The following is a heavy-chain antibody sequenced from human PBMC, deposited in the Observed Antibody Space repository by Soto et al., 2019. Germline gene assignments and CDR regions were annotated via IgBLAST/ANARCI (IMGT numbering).Heavy chain of an antibody. CDR3: ARMYCSSASCLRV. J-gene: IGHJ4*02. V-gene: IGHV5-10-1*01. D-gene: IGHD2-2*01. CDR2: IDPGNSYT. CDR1: GYSFSNYW. Sequence: HRESLRVSCKGSGYSFSNYWIHWVRQMPGKGLEWMGRIDPGNSYTNYSPSFQGHVTISADTSIDTAYLQWTSLKVSDTAMYYCARMYCSSASCLRVRGQGTLGTVSS.